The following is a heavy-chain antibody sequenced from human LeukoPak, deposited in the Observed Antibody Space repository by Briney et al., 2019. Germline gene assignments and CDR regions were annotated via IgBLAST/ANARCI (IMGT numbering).Heavy chain of an antibody. D-gene: IGHD3-10*01. CDR2: VHPDGRT. CDR1: GLSISSRDW. Sequence: SETLSLTCALCGLSISSRDWWIWVRPPPRQRLEWNGEVHPDGRTSYNPSLKSRLTMSIAYSNNQFSLKVSSVTAPDTAIYYCGKTDSYFVPIDFWGPGPLVTVSS. CDR3: GKTDSYFVPIDF. J-gene: IGHJ4*02. V-gene: IGHV4-4*02.